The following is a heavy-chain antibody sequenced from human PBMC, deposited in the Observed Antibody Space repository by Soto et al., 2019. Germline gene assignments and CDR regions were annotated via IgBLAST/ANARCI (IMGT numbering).Heavy chain of an antibody. Sequence: QVQLQESGPGLVQPSQTLSLTCTVSGGSISSGDYWSWLRLSPRKGLEWIGYISHSGSTYYNPSLRSRVTISVDTSKNEFSVDLTSVTASDTALYYCARASAGWYFDYWGQGTLVTVSS. CDR2: ISHSGST. CDR1: GGSISSGDY. D-gene: IGHD6-19*01. J-gene: IGHJ4*02. CDR3: ARASAGWYFDY. V-gene: IGHV4-30-4*01.